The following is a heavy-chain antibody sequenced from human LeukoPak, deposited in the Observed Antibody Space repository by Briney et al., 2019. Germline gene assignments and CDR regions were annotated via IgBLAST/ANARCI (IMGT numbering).Heavy chain of an antibody. CDR2: IYPGDYDT. Sequence: GESLKISCKGSGYRFTSYWIGWVRPMPGKGLEWMGIIYPGDYDTRYSPSFQGQVTISADKSISTAYLQWSSLKASDTAMYYCARLRGWLHPLIDYWGQGTLVTVSS. CDR1: GYRFTSYW. V-gene: IGHV5-51*01. D-gene: IGHD5-24*01. J-gene: IGHJ4*02. CDR3: ARLRGWLHPLIDY.